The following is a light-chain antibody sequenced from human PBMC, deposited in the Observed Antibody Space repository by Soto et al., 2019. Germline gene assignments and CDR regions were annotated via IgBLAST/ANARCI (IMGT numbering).Light chain of an antibody. CDR1: RSINRW. CDR3: QHYNSYSEA. J-gene: IGKJ1*01. CDR2: DAS. V-gene: IGKV1-5*01. Sequence: DIQMTQSPSTLSASVGDRVTITCRASRSINRWLAWYQQKPGKAPKLIISDASNLENGVPSRFSGSGSGTEFTLTISSLQPDDFATYYCQHYNSYSEAFGQGTKVDIK.